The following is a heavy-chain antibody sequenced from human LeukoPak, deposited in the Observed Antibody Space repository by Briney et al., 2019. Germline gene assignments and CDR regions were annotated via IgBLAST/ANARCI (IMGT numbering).Heavy chain of an antibody. Sequence: GGSLRLSCAASGFTVPDNYMNWVRQSSGKGLEWVSVIYGGGDTNYADSVKGRFTISRDNSKNTLYLQMNSLRAEDTAVHYCARGLATRNDYWGQGTLVTVSS. CDR3: ARGLATRNDY. V-gene: IGHV3-53*01. D-gene: IGHD1-26*01. J-gene: IGHJ4*02. CDR2: IYGGGDT. CDR1: GFTVPDNY.